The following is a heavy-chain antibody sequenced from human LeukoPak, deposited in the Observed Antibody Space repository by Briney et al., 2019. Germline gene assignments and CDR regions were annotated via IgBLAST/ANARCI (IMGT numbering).Heavy chain of an antibody. D-gene: IGHD4-11*01. CDR3: AREIQYGMDV. J-gene: IGHJ6*02. V-gene: IGHV3-74*01. CDR2: TKTDGSYT. CDR1: GFTFSNFG. Sequence: GGSLRLSCAGSGFTFSNFGVHWVRQAPGKGLVWVSRTKTDGSYTIYADSVKGRFTISRDNAKNTLSLEMNSLRVEDTAVYYCAREIQYGMDVWGQGTTVTVSS.